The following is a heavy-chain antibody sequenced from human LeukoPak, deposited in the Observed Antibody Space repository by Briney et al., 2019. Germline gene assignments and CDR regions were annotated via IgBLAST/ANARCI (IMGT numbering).Heavy chain of an antibody. V-gene: IGHV3-30*02. CDR3: ACTHSSPPV. D-gene: IGHD3-22*01. J-gene: IGHJ4*02. CDR1: GFPFSSYG. Sequence: SGKSLRLSCASSGFPFSSYGMNWVHQAPGKGLEWVAFIRFGGTTKYYADSVKGRFTVSRDDTKNTVFLQMNSLRYEDTAVYYCACTHSSPPVWGQGTLVTVSS. CDR2: IRFGGTTK.